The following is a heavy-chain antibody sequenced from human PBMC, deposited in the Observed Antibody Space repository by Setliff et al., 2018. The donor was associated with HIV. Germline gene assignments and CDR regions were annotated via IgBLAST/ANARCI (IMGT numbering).Heavy chain of an antibody. CDR1: GYIFSNFW. Sequence: GESLKISCTGSGYIFSNFWIGWVRQVPGKGLEWMGIIYAGDSNTKYSPSFQGQVTISVDKSINTAYLQWTSLKASDTAVYYCARRGTGGYCTTTRCSYMDVWGQGTTVTVSS. CDR2: IYAGDSNT. V-gene: IGHV5-51*01. CDR3: ARRGTGGYCTTTRCSYMDV. D-gene: IGHD2-2*01. J-gene: IGHJ6*03.